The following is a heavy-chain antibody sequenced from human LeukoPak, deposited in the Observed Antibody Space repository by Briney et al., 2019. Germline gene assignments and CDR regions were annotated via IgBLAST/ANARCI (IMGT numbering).Heavy chain of an antibody. J-gene: IGHJ4*02. Sequence: PSETLSLTCTVSGGSISSYCWSWIRQPPGKGLEWIGYIYYSGSTNYNPSLKSRVTISVDTSKNQFSLRLSSVTAADTAVYYCARDASYCSGGYCFENAFDCWGQGTLVTVSS. CDR1: GGSISSYC. CDR3: ARDASYCSGGYCFENAFDC. D-gene: IGHD2-15*01. V-gene: IGHV4-59*01. CDR2: IYYSGST.